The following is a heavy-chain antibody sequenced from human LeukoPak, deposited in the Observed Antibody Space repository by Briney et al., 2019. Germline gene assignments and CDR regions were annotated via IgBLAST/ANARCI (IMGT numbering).Heavy chain of an antibody. V-gene: IGHV1-18*01. Sequence: GASVKVSCKASGYTFTSYGISWVRQAPGQGLEWMGWISAYNGNTNYAQKLQGRVTMTTDTSTSTAYMELRRLRSDDTAVYYWSRGDYYASGTYLNWFDPWGQGTLVTVSS. CDR2: ISAYNGNT. D-gene: IGHD3-10*01. CDR1: GYTFTSYG. CDR3: SRGDYYASGTYLNWFDP. J-gene: IGHJ5*02.